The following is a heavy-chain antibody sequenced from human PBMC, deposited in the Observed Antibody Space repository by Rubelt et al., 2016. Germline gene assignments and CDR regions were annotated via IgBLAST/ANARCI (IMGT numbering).Heavy chain of an antibody. V-gene: IGHV3-48*04. CDR2: ISSSSSTI. CDR3: ARGQLLWFGELSFSYYGMDV. D-gene: IGHD3-10*01. J-gene: IGHJ6*02. Sequence: KGLEWVSYISSSSSTIYYADSVKGRFSISRGNAKNSLYLQMNSLRAEDTAVYYCARGQLLWFGELSFSYYGMDVWGHGTTVTVSS.